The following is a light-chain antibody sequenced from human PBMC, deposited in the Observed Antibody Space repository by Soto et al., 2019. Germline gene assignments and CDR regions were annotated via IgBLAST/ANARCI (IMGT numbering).Light chain of an antibody. Sequence: EVVLTQSPGTLSLSPGDRATLSCGASRSVTSKLAWYQQKPGQAPRLLVSGASSRATGIPGRFSGSGSGTDFTLTISRLEPDDFALYFCQQYGGSPITFGLGTRLEIK. J-gene: IGKJ5*01. CDR2: GAS. V-gene: IGKV3-20*01. CDR1: RSVTSK. CDR3: QQYGGSPIT.